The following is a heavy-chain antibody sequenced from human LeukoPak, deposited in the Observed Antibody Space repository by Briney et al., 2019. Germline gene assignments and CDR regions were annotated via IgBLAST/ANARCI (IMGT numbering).Heavy chain of an antibody. V-gene: IGHV1-69*05. Sequence: ASVKVSCKASGGTFSSYAISWVRQAPGQGLEWMGRIIPIFGTANYAQKFQGRVTITTDESTSTAYMELSSPRSEDTAVYYCARESKPYYDILTGSWRFDPWGQGTLVTVSS. CDR1: GGTFSSYA. CDR3: ARESKPYYDILTGSWRFDP. J-gene: IGHJ5*02. CDR2: IIPIFGTA. D-gene: IGHD3-9*01.